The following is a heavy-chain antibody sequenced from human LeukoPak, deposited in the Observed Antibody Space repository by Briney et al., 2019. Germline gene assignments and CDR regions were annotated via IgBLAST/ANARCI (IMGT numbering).Heavy chain of an antibody. CDR2: IDTDGSST. V-gene: IGHV3-74*01. D-gene: IGHD3-3*01. Sequence: GGSLRLSCAASGFTFSSYWMHWVRQGPRKGLVWVSRIDTDGSSTNYADSVKGRFTTSRDNAKNTLYLQMNSLRADDTAVYYCTRGFWGWEVDYWGQGTLVTVSS. J-gene: IGHJ4*02. CDR1: GFTFSSYW. CDR3: TRGFWGWEVDY.